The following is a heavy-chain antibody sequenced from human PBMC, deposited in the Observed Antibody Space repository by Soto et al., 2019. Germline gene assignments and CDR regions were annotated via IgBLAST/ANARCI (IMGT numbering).Heavy chain of an antibody. V-gene: IGHV1-69*01. D-gene: IGHD3-10*01. J-gene: IGHJ6*02. Sequence: QVQLVQSGAEVKKPGSSVKVSCKASGGTFNSYAISWVRQAPGQGLEWMGGIIPIFGTANYAQNFQGRVAITADESTSAAYMQLRSLRSEDTAVYYCALWGFRDGNNSKNNYGMHVWCQGTTVTVSS. CDR3: ALWGFRDGNNSKNNYGMHV. CDR1: GGTFNSYA. CDR2: IIPIFGTA.